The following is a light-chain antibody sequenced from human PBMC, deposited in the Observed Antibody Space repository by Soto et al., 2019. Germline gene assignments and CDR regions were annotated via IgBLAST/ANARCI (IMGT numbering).Light chain of an antibody. V-gene: IGLV1-51*02. J-gene: IGLJ3*02. CDR2: EDN. CDR1: SSNIGIDF. Sequence: QSVLTQPPSASTAPGQEVTISCSGSSSNIGIDFVSWYQHLPGTAPKLLIYEDNKRPSWIPDRFSGSKSGTLATLVITGLQTGDEADYYCGAWDISLSGGVFGGGTKLTVL. CDR3: GAWDISLSGGV.